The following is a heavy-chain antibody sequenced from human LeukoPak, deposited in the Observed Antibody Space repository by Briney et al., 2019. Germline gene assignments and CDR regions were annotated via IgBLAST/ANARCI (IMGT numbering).Heavy chain of an antibody. CDR1: GFTFSSYW. V-gene: IGHV3-74*01. CDR3: ARAKGFPWYYDSSGYSP. CDR2: INSDGSST. J-gene: IGHJ5*02. D-gene: IGHD3-22*01. Sequence: GGSLRLSCAASGFTFSSYWMHWVRQAPGKGLVWVSRINSDGSSTSYADSVKGRFTISRDNAKNTLYLQMNSLRAEDTAVYYCARAKGFPWYYDSSGYSPWGQGTLVTVSS.